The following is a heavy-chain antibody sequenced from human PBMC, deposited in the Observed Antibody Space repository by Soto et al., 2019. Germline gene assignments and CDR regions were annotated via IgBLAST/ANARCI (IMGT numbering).Heavy chain of an antibody. CDR1: GGSISSSSYY. V-gene: IGHV4-39*01. D-gene: IGHD4-4*01. J-gene: IGHJ6*03. CDR2: IYYSGST. Sequence: SETLSLTCTVSGGSISSSSYYWGWIRQPPGKGLEWIGSIYYSGSTYYNPSLKSRVTISVDTSKNQFSLKLGSVTAADTAVYYCAIDYSNYFDMDVWGKGTTVTV. CDR3: AIDYSNYFDMDV.